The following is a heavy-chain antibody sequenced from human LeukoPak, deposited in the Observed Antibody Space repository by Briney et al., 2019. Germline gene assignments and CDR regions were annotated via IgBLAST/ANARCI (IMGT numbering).Heavy chain of an antibody. Sequence: SETLSLTCAVYGGSFSGYYWSWIRQPPGKGLEWIGEINHSGSTNYNPSLKSRVTISVDTSKNQFSLKLSSVAAADTAVYYCARRQHYYDSSDYYFAPYWGQGTLVTVSS. V-gene: IGHV4-34*01. J-gene: IGHJ4*02. CDR1: GGSFSGYY. D-gene: IGHD3-22*01. CDR2: INHSGST. CDR3: ARRQHYYDSSDYYFAPY.